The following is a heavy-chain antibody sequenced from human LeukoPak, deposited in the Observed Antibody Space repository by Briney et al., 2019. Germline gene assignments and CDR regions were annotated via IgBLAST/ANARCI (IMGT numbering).Heavy chain of an antibody. CDR1: GDSINNNRW. V-gene: IGHV4-4*02. J-gene: IGHJ4*02. Sequence: SETLSLTCAVSGDSINNNRWWSWVRQSPGKGLEWLGEIHGSGRTNYNPSLKSRVTISVDNSKNQSSLKVNSMTAADTAMYFCVRNGYYSVDSWGQGTLVTVSS. CDR3: VRNGYYSVDS. CDR2: IHGSGRT. D-gene: IGHD1-26*01.